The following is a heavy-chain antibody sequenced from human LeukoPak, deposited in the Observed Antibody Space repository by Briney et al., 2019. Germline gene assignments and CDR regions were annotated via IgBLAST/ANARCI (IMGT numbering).Heavy chain of an antibody. J-gene: IGHJ2*01. CDR1: GFTFSSYW. D-gene: IGHD2/OR15-2a*01. Sequence: PGGSLRLSCAASGFTFSSYWMHWVRQAPGEGPVWVARINSDGRSASYAESVKGRFTISRDNAKNTLYLQMNSLRAEDTAVYYCARAPSGENYFPWYFDLWGRGTLVTVSS. V-gene: IGHV3-74*01. CDR3: ARAPSGENYFPWYFDL. CDR2: INSDGRSA.